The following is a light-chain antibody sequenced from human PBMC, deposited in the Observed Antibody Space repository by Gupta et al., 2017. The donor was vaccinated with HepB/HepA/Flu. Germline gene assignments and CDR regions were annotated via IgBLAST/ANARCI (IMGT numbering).Light chain of an antibody. CDR1: ALPNQY. V-gene: IGLV3-25*03. Sequence: SYELTQPPSVSVSPGQRARTTCSGDALPNQYAYWYQQKPGQAPGLVLYRDTERPSGIPERFSGASSGTTVTLTISGVQAEDEADYYFQATDKSGTYVLFGGGTKLTVL. CDR3: QATDKSGTYVL. CDR2: RDT. J-gene: IGLJ2*01.